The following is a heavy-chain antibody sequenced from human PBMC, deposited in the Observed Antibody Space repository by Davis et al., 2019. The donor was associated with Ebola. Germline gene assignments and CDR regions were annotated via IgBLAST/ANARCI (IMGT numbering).Heavy chain of an antibody. V-gene: IGHV3-43*02. CDR1: GFTFDDHA. D-gene: IGHD5-18*01. Sequence: GGSLRLSCAASGFTFDDHAMSWVRQAPGKALEWVSLISGNGYGTEYGDSVKGRFTISRDNSKNFLYLQVNDLRPEDTALYFCAKTRGYRLYYFEYWGQGNLVTVSS. CDR2: ISGNGYGT. CDR3: AKTRGYRLYYFEY. J-gene: IGHJ4*02.